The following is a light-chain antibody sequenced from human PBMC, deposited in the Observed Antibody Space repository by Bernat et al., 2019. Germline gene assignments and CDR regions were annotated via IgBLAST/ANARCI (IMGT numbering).Light chain of an antibody. J-gene: IGKJ4*01. CDR3: QQYNNWPQS. Sequence: EIVMTQSPATLSVSPGERATLSCRASQSVSSTLAWYQQKPGQAPRLLMYDASTRPTGIPARFSGRGSGTEFTLTISSLQSEDFAIYYCQQYNNWPQSFGGGTKVEIK. CDR1: QSVSST. V-gene: IGKV3-15*01. CDR2: DAS.